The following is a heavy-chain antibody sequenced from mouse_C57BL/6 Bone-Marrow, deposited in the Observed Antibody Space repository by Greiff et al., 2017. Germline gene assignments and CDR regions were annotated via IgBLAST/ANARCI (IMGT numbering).Heavy chain of an antibody. V-gene: IGHV10-3*01. J-gene: IGHJ2*01. CDR1: GFTFNTYA. CDR2: IRSKSSNYAT. Sequence: EVQLVESGGGLVQPKGSLKLSCAASGFTFNTYAMHWVRQAPGKGLEWVARIRSKSSNYATYYADSVKDRFTISRDDSQSMLYLQMNNLKTEDTAMYYCVRGGDYYGSSYGDYWGQVTTLTVSS. CDR3: VRGGDYYGSSYGDY. D-gene: IGHD1-1*01.